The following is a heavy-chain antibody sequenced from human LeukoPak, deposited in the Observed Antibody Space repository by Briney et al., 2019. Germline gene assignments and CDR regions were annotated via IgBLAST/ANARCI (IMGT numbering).Heavy chain of an antibody. CDR3: ARASPLLHDSFDV. Sequence: ASVKVSCKASGYTFTAYYMHWVRQAPGQGVQWMGIINPSGGFTSSAQKFQGRVTITSDTSTSTVYMEVSRLTSEDTAVYYCARASPLLHDSFDVWGQGTRVTVSS. CDR2: INPSGGFT. D-gene: IGHD3-10*01. V-gene: IGHV1-46*01. CDR1: GYTFTAYY. J-gene: IGHJ3*01.